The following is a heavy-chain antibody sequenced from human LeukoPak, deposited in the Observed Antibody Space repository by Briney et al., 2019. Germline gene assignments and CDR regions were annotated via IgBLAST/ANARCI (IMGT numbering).Heavy chain of an antibody. D-gene: IGHD3-10*01. Sequence: GGSLRLSCAASGFTFSSYAMSWVRQAPGKGLEWVSAISGSGGSTYYADSVKGRFTISRDNSKNTLYLQMNSLRAEDTAVYYCANRYCGSGRSNWFDPWGQGTLVTVSS. CDR2: ISGSGGST. V-gene: IGHV3-23*01. CDR1: GFTFSSYA. CDR3: ANRYCGSGRSNWFDP. J-gene: IGHJ5*02.